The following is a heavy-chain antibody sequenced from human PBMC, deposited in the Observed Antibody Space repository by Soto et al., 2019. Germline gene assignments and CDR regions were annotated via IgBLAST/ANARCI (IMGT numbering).Heavy chain of an antibody. CDR3: GRDRGQWLVEDNWFDP. V-gene: IGHV1-46*01. Sequence: ASVKVSCKASGYTFTSYYMHWVRQAPGQGLEWMGIINPSGGSTSYAQKFQGRVTMTRDTSTSTVYMELSSLRSEDTAVYYCGRDRGQWLVEDNWFDPWGQGTLVTVSS. J-gene: IGHJ5*02. CDR2: INPSGGST. D-gene: IGHD6-19*01. CDR1: GYTFTSYY.